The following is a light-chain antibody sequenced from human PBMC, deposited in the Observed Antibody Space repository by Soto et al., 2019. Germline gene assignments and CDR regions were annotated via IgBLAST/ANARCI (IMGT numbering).Light chain of an antibody. CDR1: QSVSSSY. Sequence: EIALTQSPGTLSLSPGERATLSCRASQSVSSSYLAWYKQKPGQAPRLLIHGASTRASAIPDRFSGSGSGTDFTLSISRLEPEDSAVYYCQQYGSSPMYTFGQGTKLEIK. CDR2: GAS. V-gene: IGKV3-20*01. CDR3: QQYGSSPMYT. J-gene: IGKJ2*01.